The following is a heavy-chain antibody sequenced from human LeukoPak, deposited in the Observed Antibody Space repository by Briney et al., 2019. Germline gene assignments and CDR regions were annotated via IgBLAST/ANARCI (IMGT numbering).Heavy chain of an antibody. V-gene: IGHV3-21*01. CDR1: GFTFSSYS. CDR2: ISSSSSYI. Sequence: GGSLRLSCAASGFTFSSYSMNWVRQAPGKGLEWVSSISSSSSYIYYADSVKCRFTTSRDNAKNSLYLQMNSLRAEDTAVYYCARDYYDFWSGYYPYYYYYYMDVWGKGTTVTVSS. J-gene: IGHJ6*03. CDR3: ARDYYDFWSGYYPYYYYYYMDV. D-gene: IGHD3-3*01.